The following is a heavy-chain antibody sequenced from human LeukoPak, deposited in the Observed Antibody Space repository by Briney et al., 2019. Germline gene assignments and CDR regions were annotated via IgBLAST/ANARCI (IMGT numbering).Heavy chain of an antibody. Sequence: ASVKVSCKASGYTFTSYYMHWVRQAPGQGLEWMGIINPSGGSTSYAQKFQGRVTMTRDMSTSTVYMELSSLRSEDTAVYYCARGATLLDPRMVATLFQPDDAFDIWGQGTMVTVSS. CDR3: ARGATLLDPRMVATLFQPDDAFDI. J-gene: IGHJ3*02. CDR2: INPSGGST. D-gene: IGHD5-12*01. V-gene: IGHV1-46*01. CDR1: GYTFTSYY.